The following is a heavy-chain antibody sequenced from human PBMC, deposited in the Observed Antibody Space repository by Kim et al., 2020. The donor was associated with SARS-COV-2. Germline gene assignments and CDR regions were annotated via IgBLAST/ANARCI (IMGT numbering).Heavy chain of an antibody. CDR1: GINFSYYY. V-gene: IGHV3-11*05. J-gene: IGHJ4*02. CDR2: ISSSGSYT. CDR3: VRVAVGASSWYYFDS. Sequence: GSLRLSCAASGINFSYYYMSWIRQAPGKGLEWVSYISSSGSYTKYADSLKGRFTISRDNAENSLYLEMNSLRPEDTAVYYCVRVAVGASSWYYFDSWGQ. D-gene: IGHD6-13*01.